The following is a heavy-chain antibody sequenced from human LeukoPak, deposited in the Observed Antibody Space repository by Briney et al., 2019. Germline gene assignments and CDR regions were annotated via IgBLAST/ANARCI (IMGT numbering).Heavy chain of an antibody. Sequence: GGSLRLSCAASGLTFSSYWMSWVRQAPGKGLEWVANIKQDGSEKYYVDSVKGRFTISRDNAKNSLYLQMNSLRAEDTAVYYCAREVPVDTAMDYYYYYYYMDVWGKGTTVTISS. V-gene: IGHV3-7*01. CDR2: IKQDGSEK. CDR3: AREVPVDTAMDYYYYYYYMDV. J-gene: IGHJ6*03. CDR1: GLTFSSYW. D-gene: IGHD5-18*01.